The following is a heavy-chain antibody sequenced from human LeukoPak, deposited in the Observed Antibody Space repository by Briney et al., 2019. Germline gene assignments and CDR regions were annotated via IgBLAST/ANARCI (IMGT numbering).Heavy chain of an antibody. CDR3: ARPDGDY. D-gene: IGHD1-14*01. CDR2: IIAIFHTT. CDR1: GYTFTSYA. V-gene: IGHV1-69*13. J-gene: IGHJ4*02. Sequence: GASVKVSCKASGYTFTSYAMNWVRQAPGQGLEWMGGIIAIFHTTNYAQKFQGRVTFTADESSSTAYMELSSLRFEDTAVYYCARPDGDYWGQGTLVTVSS.